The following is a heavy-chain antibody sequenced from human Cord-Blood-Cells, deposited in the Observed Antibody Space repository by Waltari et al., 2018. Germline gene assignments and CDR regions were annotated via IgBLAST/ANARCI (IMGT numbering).Heavy chain of an antibody. D-gene: IGHD3-3*01. CDR3: ARVRSGGYDFWSGYLSYYYYYMDV. Sequence: QVQLQQWGAGLLKPSETLSLTCAVYGGSFRGYYWSWIRQPPGKGLEWIGEINHSGSTNYNPSLKSRVTISVDTSKNQFSLKLSSVTAADTAVYYCARVRSGGYDFWSGYLSYYYYYMDVWGKGTTVTVSS. CDR1: GGSFRGYY. CDR2: INHSGST. J-gene: IGHJ6*03. V-gene: IGHV4-34*01.